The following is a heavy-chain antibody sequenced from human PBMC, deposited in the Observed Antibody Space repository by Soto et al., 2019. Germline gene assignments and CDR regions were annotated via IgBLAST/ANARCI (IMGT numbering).Heavy chain of an antibody. CDR3: ARDHCSSTSCYRWDAFDI. V-gene: IGHV3-7*01. D-gene: IGHD2-2*01. Sequence: GGSLRLSCAASGFTFSSYWMSWVRQAPGKGLEWVANIKQDGSEKYYVDSVKGRFTISRDSAKNSLYLLMNSLRAEDTAVYYCARDHCSSTSCYRWDAFDIWGQGTMVTVSS. CDR2: IKQDGSEK. CDR1: GFTFSSYW. J-gene: IGHJ3*02.